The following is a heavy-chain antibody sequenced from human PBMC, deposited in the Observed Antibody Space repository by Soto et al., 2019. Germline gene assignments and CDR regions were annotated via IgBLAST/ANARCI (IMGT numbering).Heavy chain of an antibody. CDR3: AKAGTLLGYCSGTSCPFDY. J-gene: IGHJ4*02. V-gene: IGHV3-30*18. Sequence: HPVGSLRLSCAASEFTFSSYGMHWVRQAPGKGLEWVAVIAYDGSSKHYADSVKGRFTISRDNSKNTLYLQMNSLRAEDTAVYYCAKAGTLLGYCSGTSCPFDYWGQGTLVTVSS. D-gene: IGHD2-2*01. CDR1: EFTFSSYG. CDR2: IAYDGSSK.